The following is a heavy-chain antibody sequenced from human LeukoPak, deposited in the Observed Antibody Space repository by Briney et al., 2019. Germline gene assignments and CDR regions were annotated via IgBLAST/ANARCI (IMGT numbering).Heavy chain of an antibody. CDR1: GFTFSSYS. V-gene: IGHV3-21*01. Sequence: GGSLRLSCAASGFTFSSYSMNWVRQAPGKGLEWVSSISSSSYIYYADSVKGRFTISRDNAKNSLYLQMNSLRAEDTAVHYCARDPATVPDPYYYYGMDVWGQGTTVTVSS. D-gene: IGHD4-17*01. CDR3: ARDPATVPDPYYYYGMDV. CDR2: ISSSSYI. J-gene: IGHJ6*02.